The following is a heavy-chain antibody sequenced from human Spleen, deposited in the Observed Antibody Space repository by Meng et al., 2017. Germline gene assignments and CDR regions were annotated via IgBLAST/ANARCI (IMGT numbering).Heavy chain of an antibody. V-gene: IGHV4-4*02. J-gene: IGHJ4*02. CDR3: ARFDISTAGRGDY. Sequence: VGLQESGLGLVQPSGTLSLTCAVAGGSIRRSVWWSWVRQPPGKGLEWIGEIFHSGSTSYNLSLKSRVTISVDKSKNQFSLLVSSVTAADTATYYCARFDISTAGRGDYWGQGTLVTVSS. CDR2: IFHSGST. D-gene: IGHD3-10*01. CDR1: GGSIRRSVW.